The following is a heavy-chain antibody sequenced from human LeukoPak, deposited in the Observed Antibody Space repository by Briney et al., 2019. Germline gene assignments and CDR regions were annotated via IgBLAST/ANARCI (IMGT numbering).Heavy chain of an antibody. CDR3: AKAVGATAYFDY. CDR2: ISWNSGSI. J-gene: IGHJ4*02. D-gene: IGHD1-26*01. V-gene: IGHV3-9*03. Sequence: GRSLRLSCAASGFTFDDYAMHWVRQAPGKGLEWVSGISWNSGSIGYADSVKGRFTISRDNAKNSLYLQMNSLRAEDMALYYCAKAVGATAYFDYWGQGTLVTVSP. CDR1: GFTFDDYA.